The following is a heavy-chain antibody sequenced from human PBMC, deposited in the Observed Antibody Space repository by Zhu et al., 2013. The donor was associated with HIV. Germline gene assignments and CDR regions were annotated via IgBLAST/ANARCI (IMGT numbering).Heavy chain of an antibody. Sequence: QVQLVQSGAEVKKPGSSVKVSCKASGGTFSSYAISWVRQAPGQGLEWMGGIIPIFGTANYAQKFQGRVTITADESTSTAYMELSSLRSEDTAVYYCAAIYDFWSGHNYYYGMDVWGQGTTVTVSS. CDR2: IIPIFGTA. CDR1: GGTFSSYA. V-gene: IGHV1-69*01. CDR3: AAIYDFWSGHNYYYGMDV. J-gene: IGHJ6*02. D-gene: IGHD3-3*01.